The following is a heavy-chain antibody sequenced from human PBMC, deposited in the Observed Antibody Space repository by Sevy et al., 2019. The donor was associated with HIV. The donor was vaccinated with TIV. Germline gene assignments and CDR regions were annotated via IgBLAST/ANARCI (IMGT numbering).Heavy chain of an antibody. D-gene: IGHD6-19*01. CDR1: GFTFGDYA. CDR3: TRDPTEGIAVAGNWYDP. Sequence: GGSLRLSCKASGFTFGDYAMSWFHQAPGKGLEWVGFIRNKAYDGTTEYAASVKGRFTISRDDSKSIAYLQMNSLKTEDTAVYYCTRDPTEGIAVAGNWYDPWGQGTLVTVSS. CDR2: IRNKAYDGTT. J-gene: IGHJ5*02. V-gene: IGHV3-49*03.